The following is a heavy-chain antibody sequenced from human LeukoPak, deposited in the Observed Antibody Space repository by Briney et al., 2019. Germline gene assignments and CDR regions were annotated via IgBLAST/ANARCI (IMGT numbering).Heavy chain of an antibody. Sequence: GGSLRLSCAASGFTFSRYGMHWVRQAPGKGLEWVAVISYDGSNKYYADSVKGRFTISRDNSKNTLYLQMNSLRAEDTAVYYCAKGNYYGTTWVDYWGQGTLVTVSS. V-gene: IGHV3-30*18. CDR3: AKGNYYGTTWVDY. CDR1: GFTFSRYG. D-gene: IGHD3-10*01. J-gene: IGHJ4*02. CDR2: ISYDGSNK.